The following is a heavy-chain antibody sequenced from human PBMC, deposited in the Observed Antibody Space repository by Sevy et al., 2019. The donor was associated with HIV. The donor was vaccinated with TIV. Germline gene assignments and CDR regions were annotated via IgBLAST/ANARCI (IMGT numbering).Heavy chain of an antibody. CDR3: ARVMYYDILAGYWKTADGLWAFDM. D-gene: IGHD3-9*01. J-gene: IGHJ3*02. CDR2: ISSSSSTI. V-gene: IGHV3-48*01. CDR1: GFTFSSYS. Sequence: GGSLRLSCAASGFTFSSYSMNWVRQAPGKGLEWVSYISSSSSTIYYADSVKGRFTISRDNAKNSLYLQMSSLRAEDKAVFYCARVMYYDILAGYWKTADGLWAFDMWGQGTMVTVSS.